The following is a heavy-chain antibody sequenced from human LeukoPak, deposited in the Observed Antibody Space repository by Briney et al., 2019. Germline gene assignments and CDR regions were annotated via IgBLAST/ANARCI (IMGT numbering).Heavy chain of an antibody. CDR3: AKADTWAEHFQH. J-gene: IGHJ1*01. V-gene: IGHV3-23*01. CDR2: ISGSGGST. CDR1: GFTFRSYA. Sequence: GGSLRLSCAASGFTFRSYAMSWVRQAPGKGLEWVSGISGSGGSTYYADSVKGRFTISRDNSKNTLFLQMNSLRAEDTAVYYCAKADTWAEHFQHWGQGTLVTVSS.